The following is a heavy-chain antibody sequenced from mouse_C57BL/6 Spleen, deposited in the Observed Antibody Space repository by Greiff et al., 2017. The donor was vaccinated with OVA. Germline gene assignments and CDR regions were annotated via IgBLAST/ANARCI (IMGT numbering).Heavy chain of an antibody. CDR3: AKRGYSNYWFAY. Sequence: VQLQQSGPELVKPGASVKMSCKASGYTFTDYNMHWVKQSHGKSLEWIGYINPNNGGTSYNQKFKGKATLTVNKSSSTAYMELRSLTSEDSAVYYCAKRGYSNYWFAYWGQGTLVTVSA. D-gene: IGHD2-5*01. CDR2: INPNNGGT. V-gene: IGHV1-22*01. CDR1: GYTFTDYN. J-gene: IGHJ3*01.